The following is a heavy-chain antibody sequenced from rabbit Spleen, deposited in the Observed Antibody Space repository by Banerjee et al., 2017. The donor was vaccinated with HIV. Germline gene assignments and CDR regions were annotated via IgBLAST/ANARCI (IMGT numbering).Heavy chain of an antibody. D-gene: IGHD1-1*01. CDR2: IDGSSSDFT. Sequence: QEHLKESGGGLVQPGGSLKLSCTASGFSFSSSDYMCWVRQAPGKGLEWISCIDGSSSDFTYSATWAKGRFTISKTSSTTVTLRMTSLTAADRATYFCARDLVGVIGWNFYLWGQGTLVTVS. J-gene: IGHJ4*01. V-gene: IGHV1S45*01. CDR1: GFSFSSSDY. CDR3: ARDLVGVIGWNFYL.